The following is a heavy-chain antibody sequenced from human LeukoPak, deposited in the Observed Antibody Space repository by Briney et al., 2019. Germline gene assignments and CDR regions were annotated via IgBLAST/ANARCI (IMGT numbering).Heavy chain of an antibody. Sequence: GRSLRLSCAASGFTFSSHGMHWVRQAPGKGLEWVAVISYDGSSVYYPDSVKGRFTISRDNSKNTLYLQMNSLRAEDTAVYYCARDARQGYSSGWDYYFDYWGQGTLVTVSS. CDR1: GFTFSSHG. D-gene: IGHD6-19*01. V-gene: IGHV3-30-3*01. CDR2: ISYDGSSV. CDR3: ARDARQGYSSGWDYYFDY. J-gene: IGHJ4*02.